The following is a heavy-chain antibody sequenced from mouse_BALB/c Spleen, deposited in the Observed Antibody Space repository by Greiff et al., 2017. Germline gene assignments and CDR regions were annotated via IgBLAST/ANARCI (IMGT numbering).Heavy chain of an antibody. V-gene: IGHV1-63*02. J-gene: IGHJ2*01. CDR1: GYTFTNYW. D-gene: IGHD1-1*01. Sequence: VQLQQSGAELVRPGTSVKISCKASGYTFTNYWLGWVKQRPGHGLEWIGDIYPGGGYTNYNEKFKGKATLTADTSSSTAYMQLSSLTSEDSAVYFCARNPYYYGSSYFDYWGQGTTLTVSS. CDR3: ARNPYYYGSSYFDY. CDR2: IYPGGGYT.